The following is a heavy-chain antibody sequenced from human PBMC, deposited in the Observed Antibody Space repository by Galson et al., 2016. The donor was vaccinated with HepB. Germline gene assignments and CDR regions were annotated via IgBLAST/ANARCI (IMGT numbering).Heavy chain of an antibody. CDR2: IRSSSNTI. Sequence: SLRLSCAASGFTFSSYSMNWVRQAPGKGLEWVSYIRSSSNTIYYADSVKGRFTISRDNAKNSLSLQMKSLRDEDTAVYYCARGFWLGLGRKYGMDVWGQGTTVTVSS. CDR3: ARGFWLGLGRKYGMDV. D-gene: IGHD3-9*01. J-gene: IGHJ6*02. CDR1: GFTFSSYS. V-gene: IGHV3-48*02.